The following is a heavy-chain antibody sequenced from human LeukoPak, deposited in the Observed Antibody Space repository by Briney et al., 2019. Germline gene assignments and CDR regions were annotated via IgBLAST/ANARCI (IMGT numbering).Heavy chain of an antibody. V-gene: IGHV3-23*01. J-gene: IGHJ4*02. CDR1: GFTFSTYA. CDR2: ISGSGGST. D-gene: IGHD6-13*01. Sequence: GGSLRLSCAASGFTFSTYAMSWVPQAPGKGLEWVSAISGSGGSTYYADSVKGRFTISRDNSKNTLYLQMNSLRAEDTSIYFCAKALEQETVIALDSWGQGTLVTVSS. CDR3: AKALEQETVIALDS.